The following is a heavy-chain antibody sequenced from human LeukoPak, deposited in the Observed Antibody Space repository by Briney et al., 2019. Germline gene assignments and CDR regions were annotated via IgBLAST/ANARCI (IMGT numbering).Heavy chain of an antibody. CDR3: ATITYFDYIRGRFVS. Sequence: GGSLRLSCAASGFTFSSYAMSWVRQAPGKGLEWVSALSGGAEYTYSADSVKGRFTISRDNSKNMLYLQMNSLRVEDTAVYYCATITYFDYIRGRFVSWGQGTLVTVSS. J-gene: IGHJ4*02. CDR1: GFTFSSYA. V-gene: IGHV3-23*01. CDR2: LSGGAEYT. D-gene: IGHD3-16*01.